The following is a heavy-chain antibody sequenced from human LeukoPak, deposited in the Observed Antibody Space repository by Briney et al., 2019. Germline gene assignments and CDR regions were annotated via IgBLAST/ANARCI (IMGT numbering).Heavy chain of an antibody. V-gene: IGHV3-30*02. CDR1: GFTFSSYG. CDR3: AKVFWSGYTFDY. J-gene: IGHJ4*02. D-gene: IGHD3-3*01. Sequence: GSLRLSCAASGFTFSSYGMHWVRQAPGKGLEWVAFIRYDGSNKYYADSVKGRFTISRDNSKNTLYLQMNSLRAEDTAVYYCAKVFWSGYTFDYWGQGTLVTVSS. CDR2: IRYDGSNK.